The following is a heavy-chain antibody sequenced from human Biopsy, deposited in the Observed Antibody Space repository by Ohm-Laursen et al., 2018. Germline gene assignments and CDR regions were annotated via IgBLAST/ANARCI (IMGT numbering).Heavy chain of an antibody. Sequence: TLSLTFHASGGDINNYFWSWIRQPLGKGLEWIGYVSYSGNTKYNPSLKSRVIISADTSKNPFSLKLSSVTAADTAMYYCAAYYYDSSGYFYAFHYWGQGTLVTVSS. V-gene: IGHV4-59*08. CDR2: VSYSGNT. CDR3: AAYYYDSSGYFYAFHY. D-gene: IGHD3-22*01. CDR1: GGDINNYF. J-gene: IGHJ4*02.